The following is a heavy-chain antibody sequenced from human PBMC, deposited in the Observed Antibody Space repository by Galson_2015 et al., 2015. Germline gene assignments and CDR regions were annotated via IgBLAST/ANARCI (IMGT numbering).Heavy chain of an antibody. D-gene: IGHD3-22*01. V-gene: IGHV3-48*03. J-gene: IGHJ2*01. CDR2: ISSSGSTI. Sequence: SLRLSCAAPGFTFSSYEMNWVRQAPGKGLEWVSYISSSGSTIYYADSVKGRFTISRDNAKNSLYLQMNSLRAEDTAVYYCARGWGIPYDSSGKTHWYFDLWGRGTLVTVSS. CDR1: GFTFSSYE. CDR3: ARGWGIPYDSSGKTHWYFDL.